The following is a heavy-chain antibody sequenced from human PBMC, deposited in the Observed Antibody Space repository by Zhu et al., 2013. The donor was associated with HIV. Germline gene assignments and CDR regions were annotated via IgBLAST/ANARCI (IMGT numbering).Heavy chain of an antibody. V-gene: IGHV1-18*01. Sequence: QVQVVQSGAEVKKPGASVKVSCKASGYMFTSYGISWVRQAPGQGLEWMGWISDYNGNTNYAQKLQGRVTMTTDTSTSTAYMELRSLRSDDTAVYYCARDLRXYNNYGLLGYWGQGTLVTVSS. CDR3: ARDLRXYNNYGLLGY. CDR1: GYMFTSYG. J-gene: IGHJ4*02. CDR2: ISDYNGNT. D-gene: IGHD4-4*01.